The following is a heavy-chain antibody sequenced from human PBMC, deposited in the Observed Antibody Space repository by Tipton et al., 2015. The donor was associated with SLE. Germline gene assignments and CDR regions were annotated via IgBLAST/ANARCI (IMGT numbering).Heavy chain of an antibody. CDR2: IYYSGST. J-gene: IGHJ4*02. Sequence: TLSLTCTVSGDSIGMSVYYWAWIRQPPGKGPEWIGSIYYSGSTQYNPSLRSRVSISVDTSKNQFSLEVISVTAADAGLYFCARQTQFLDRGFDYWGQGTLVTVSS. V-gene: IGHV4-39*01. CDR3: ARQTQFLDRGFDY. CDR1: GDSIGMSVYY. D-gene: IGHD3-3*01.